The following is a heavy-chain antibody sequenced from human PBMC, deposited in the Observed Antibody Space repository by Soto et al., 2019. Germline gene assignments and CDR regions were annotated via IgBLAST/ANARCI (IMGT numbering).Heavy chain of an antibody. D-gene: IGHD3-22*01. Sequence: DVQLVESGGGLVKPGGSLRLSCTASGFTFNLYTLNWVRQAPGKGLEWVSSISSTSSYIYYADSVKGRFAISRDNAEKSLFLQRSDLRAEDTALYYSATEGRSGYRNFDFWGQGTLVTVSS. CDR1: GFTFNLYT. J-gene: IGHJ4*02. CDR3: ATEGRSGYRNFDF. V-gene: IGHV3-21*01. CDR2: ISSTSSYI.